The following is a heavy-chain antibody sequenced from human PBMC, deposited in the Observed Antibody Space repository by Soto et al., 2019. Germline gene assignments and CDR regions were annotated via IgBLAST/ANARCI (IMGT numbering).Heavy chain of an antibody. Sequence: PSETLSLTCTVSGGSISSYYWSWIRQPPGKGLEWIGYIYYSGSTNYNPSLKSRVTISVDTSKNQFSLKLSSVTAADTAVYYCARDDDGGVIWGQGTMVTVSS. V-gene: IGHV4-59*01. CDR1: GGSISSYY. CDR2: IYYSGST. CDR3: ARDDDGGVI. D-gene: IGHD1-1*01. J-gene: IGHJ3*02.